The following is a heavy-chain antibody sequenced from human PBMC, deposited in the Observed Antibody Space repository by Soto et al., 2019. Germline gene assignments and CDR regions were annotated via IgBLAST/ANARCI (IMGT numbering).Heavy chain of an antibody. CDR2: INHSGST. D-gene: IGHD6-13*01. V-gene: IGHV4-34*01. CDR1: GGSFSGYY. J-gene: IGHJ6*02. CDR3: ARSRIAAAGILYYYYGMDV. Sequence: PSETLSLTCAVYGGSFSGYYWSWIRQPPGKGLEWIGEINHSGSTNYNPSLKSRVTISVDTSKNQFSLKLSSVTAADTAVYYCARSRIAAAGILYYYYGMDVWGQGTTVTVS.